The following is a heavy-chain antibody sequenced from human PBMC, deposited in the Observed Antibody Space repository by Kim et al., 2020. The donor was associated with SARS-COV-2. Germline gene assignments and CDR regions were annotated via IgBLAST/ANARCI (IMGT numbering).Heavy chain of an antibody. D-gene: IGHD6-19*01. V-gene: IGHV1-69*06. CDR2: IIPIFCTP. Sequence: SVKVFCKASGGTFSSYAINWVRQAPGQGLEWMGGIIPIFCTPNYAQKFQGRVTITADKSTSTAYMGLSSLRSEDTAVYYCARGGIAVAPAYWGQGTLVT. J-gene: IGHJ4*02. CDR3: ARGGIAVAPAY. CDR1: GGTFSSYA.